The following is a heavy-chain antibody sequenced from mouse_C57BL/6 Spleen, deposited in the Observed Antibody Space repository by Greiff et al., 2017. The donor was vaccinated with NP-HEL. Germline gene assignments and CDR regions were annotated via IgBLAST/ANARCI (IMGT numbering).Heavy chain of an antibody. J-gene: IGHJ3*01. D-gene: IGHD1-1*01. CDR1: GFTFSDYG. Sequence: EVMLVESGGGLVKPGGSLKLSCAASGFTFSDYGMHWVRQAPEKGLEWVAYISSGSSTIYYADTVKGRFTISRDNAKNTLFLQMTSLRSEDTAMYYCARPYGSSPGWFAYWGQGTLVTVSA. CDR3: ARPYGSSPGWFAY. CDR2: ISSGSSTI. V-gene: IGHV5-17*01.